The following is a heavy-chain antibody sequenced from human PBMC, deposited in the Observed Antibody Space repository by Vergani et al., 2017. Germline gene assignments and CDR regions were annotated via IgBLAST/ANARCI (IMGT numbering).Heavy chain of an antibody. CDR2: ISWNSGSI. V-gene: IGHV3-9*01. J-gene: IGHJ3*02. Sequence: EVQLVESGGGLVQPGRSLRLSCAASGFTFDDYAMHLVRQAPGKGLEWVSGISWNSGSIGYADSVKGRFTISRDNAKNSLYLQMNSLRAEDTALYYCAKDSGGNSGGAFDIWGQGTMVTVSS. CDR3: AKDSGGNSGGAFDI. D-gene: IGHD4-23*01. CDR1: GFTFDDYA.